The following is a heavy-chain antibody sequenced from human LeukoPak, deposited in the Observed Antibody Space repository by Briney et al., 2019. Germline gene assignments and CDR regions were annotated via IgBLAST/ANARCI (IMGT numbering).Heavy chain of an antibody. D-gene: IGHD3-16*02. Sequence: GGSLRLSCAASGFTFSSYAMHWVRQAPGKGLEWVAVISYDGSNKYYADSVKGRFTISRDNSKNTLYLQMNSLRAEDTAVYYCARDRAYDYVWGSYRYFLYWGQGTLVTVSS. J-gene: IGHJ4*02. CDR1: GFTFSSYA. CDR2: ISYDGSNK. V-gene: IGHV3-30*04. CDR3: ARDRAYDYVWGSYRYFLY.